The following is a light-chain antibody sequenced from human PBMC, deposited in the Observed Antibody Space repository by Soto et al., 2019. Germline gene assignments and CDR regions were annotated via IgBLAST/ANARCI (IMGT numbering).Light chain of an antibody. Sequence: SAVTRRAAIAGSPRWSVSIYYTGTSTDFVSYNRVSWYQQPPGTAPKLIIYEASNRPSGVPDRFSRSKSGNTASLTISGLQAADEADYYCSLYTSENTYVFGTGTKVTVL. CDR2: EAS. CDR1: STDFVSYNR. CDR3: SLYTSENTYV. J-gene: IGLJ1*01. V-gene: IGLV2-18*01.